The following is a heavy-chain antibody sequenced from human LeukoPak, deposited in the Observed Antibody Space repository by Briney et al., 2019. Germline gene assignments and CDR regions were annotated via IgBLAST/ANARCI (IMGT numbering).Heavy chain of an antibody. V-gene: IGHV1-2*06. D-gene: IGHD4-11*01. J-gene: IGHJ4*02. CDR1: GYTFTGYY. CDR3: ARDRPPVTNYDY. Sequence: ASVKVSCKASGYTFTGYYMHWVRQAPGQGREWTGRINPNSGGTNYAQKFQGRVTMTRDTSISTAYMELSRLRSDDTAVYYCARDRPPVTNYDYWGQGTLVTVSS. CDR2: INPNSGGT.